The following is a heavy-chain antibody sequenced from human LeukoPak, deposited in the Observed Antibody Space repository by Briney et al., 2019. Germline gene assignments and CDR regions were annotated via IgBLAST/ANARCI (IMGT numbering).Heavy chain of an antibody. D-gene: IGHD2-15*01. CDR2: IYYSGST. CDR1: GGYIRSGDYY. V-gene: IGHV4-30-4*01. CDR3: ARDVGGFDY. J-gene: IGHJ4*02. Sequence: SHTVSLTCTVCGGYIRSGDYYGRWIRQPPGKGLEWIGYIYYSGSTYYNPSLKSRVTISVDTSKNQFSLKLSSVTAADTAVYYCARDVGGFDYWGQGTLVTVSS.